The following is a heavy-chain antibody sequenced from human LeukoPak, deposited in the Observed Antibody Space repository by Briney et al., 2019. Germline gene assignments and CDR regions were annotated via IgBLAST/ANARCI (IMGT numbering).Heavy chain of an antibody. V-gene: IGHV4-30-4*01. Sequence: ASQTLSLTCTVSGDSISSGDYNWRWIRQPPGKGLEWIGYIYYSGSTYYNPSLKSRVTISVDTSKNQFSLKLSSATAADTAVYYCARDLYYYGMDVWGQGTTVTVSS. J-gene: IGHJ6*02. CDR1: GDSISSGDYN. CDR2: IYYSGST. CDR3: ARDLYYYGMDV.